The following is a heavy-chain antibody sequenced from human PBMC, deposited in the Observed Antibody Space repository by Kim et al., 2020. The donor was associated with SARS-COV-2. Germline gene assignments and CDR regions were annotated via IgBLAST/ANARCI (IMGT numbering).Heavy chain of an antibody. V-gene: IGHV1-46*01. D-gene: IGHD3-3*01. J-gene: IGHJ6*02. CDR2: INPSGGST. Sequence: ASVKVSCKASGYTFTSYYMHWVRQAPGQGLEWMGIINPSGGSTSYAQKFQGRVTMTRDTSTSTVYMELSSLRSEDTAVYYCAIWSGYYDYYYYGMDVWGQGTTVTVSS. CDR1: GYTFTSYY. CDR3: AIWSGYYDYYYYGMDV.